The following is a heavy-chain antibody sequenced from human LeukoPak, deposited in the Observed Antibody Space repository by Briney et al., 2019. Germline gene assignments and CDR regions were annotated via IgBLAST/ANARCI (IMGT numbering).Heavy chain of an antibody. CDR1: GGSISSYY. D-gene: IGHD3-22*01. Sequence: SQTLSLTCYVSGGSISSYYWSWIRQPPGKGLEWIGYIYYSGSTNYNPSLKSRVTISVDTSKNQFSLKLSSVTAADTAVYYCARDPHYYDSSGYRVNWFDPWGQGTLVTVSS. CDR3: ARDPHYYDSSGYRVNWFDP. J-gene: IGHJ5*02. V-gene: IGHV4-59*01. CDR2: IYYSGST.